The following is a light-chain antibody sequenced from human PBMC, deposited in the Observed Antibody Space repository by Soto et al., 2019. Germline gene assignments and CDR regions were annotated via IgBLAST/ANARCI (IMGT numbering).Light chain of an antibody. Sequence: EIMLTQSPVTLSLSPGEGATLSCRASRSVAGSYLAWYQQKPGRTPRLLIYGASSRATGIPDRFSGSGSGTEFTLTINRLEPEDFAVYYCQQYGVSPRTFGQGTKVDIK. CDR3: QQYGVSPRT. CDR2: GAS. CDR1: RSVAGSY. J-gene: IGKJ1*01. V-gene: IGKV3-20*01.